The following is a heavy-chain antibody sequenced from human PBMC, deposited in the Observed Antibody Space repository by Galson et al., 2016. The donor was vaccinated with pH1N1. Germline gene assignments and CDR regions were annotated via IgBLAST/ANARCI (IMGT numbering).Heavy chain of an antibody. CDR3: AREDYYDTDLSDWYFDL. CDR1: GGTFGSYG. Sequence: SVKVSCKASGGTFGSYGINWVRQAPGQGVEWMGGIIPIFNTAKYAQNFQGRVTITADESTTTAYMELSSPRSEDTVVYYCAREDYYDTDLSDWYFDLWGRGTLLTVSS. V-gene: IGHV1-69*13. D-gene: IGHD3-22*01. J-gene: IGHJ2*01. CDR2: IIPIFNTA.